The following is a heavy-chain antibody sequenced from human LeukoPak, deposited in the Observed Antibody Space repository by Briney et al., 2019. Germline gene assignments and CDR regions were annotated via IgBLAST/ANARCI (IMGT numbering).Heavy chain of an antibody. V-gene: IGHV3-7*01. Sequence: GGSLRLSCAASGFTFSSYWMTWVRQAPGKGLEWVANIKQDGSEKYYVDSVKGRFTLSRDNAKNSLYLQMNSLIAEDTAVYYCVRDTGSCYVDYWGQGTLVTVSS. CDR3: VRDTGSCYVDY. CDR2: IKQDGSEK. D-gene: IGHD1-26*01. CDR1: GFTFSSYW. J-gene: IGHJ4*02.